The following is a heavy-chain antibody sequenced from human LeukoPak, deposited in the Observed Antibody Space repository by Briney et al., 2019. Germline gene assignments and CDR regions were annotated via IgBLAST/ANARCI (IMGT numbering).Heavy chain of an antibody. J-gene: IGHJ4*02. CDR2: ISWNSGSI. CDR1: GFTFDDYA. CDR3: AKSGY. V-gene: IGHV3-9*01. Sequence: PGGSLRLSCAASGFTFDDYAMHWVRQAPGKGLEWVSGISWNSGSIGYADSVKGRFTISRDNAKNSLYLRMNSLRAEDTALYYCAKSGYWGQGTLVTVSS.